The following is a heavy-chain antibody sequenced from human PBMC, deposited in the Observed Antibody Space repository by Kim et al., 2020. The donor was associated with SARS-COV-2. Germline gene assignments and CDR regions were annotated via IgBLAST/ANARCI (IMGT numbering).Heavy chain of an antibody. CDR2: IKQDGSEK. D-gene: IGHD2-15*01. Sequence: GGSLRLSCAASGFTFSSYWMSWVRQAPGKGLEWVANIKQDGSEKYYVDSVKGRFTISRDNAKNSLYLQMNSLRAEDTAVYYCAREGAGEYCSGGSCPSDDYYYYYGMDVWGQGTTVTVSS. V-gene: IGHV3-7*03. CDR1: GFTFSSYW. J-gene: IGHJ6*02. CDR3: AREGAGEYCSGGSCPSDDYYYYYGMDV.